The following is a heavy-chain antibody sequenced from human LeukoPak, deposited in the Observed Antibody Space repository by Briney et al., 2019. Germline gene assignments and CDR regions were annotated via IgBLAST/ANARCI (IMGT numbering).Heavy chain of an antibody. CDR3: ATVPVARSYYYMDI. J-gene: IGHJ6*03. V-gene: IGHV3-21*01. D-gene: IGHD5-12*01. CDR1: GFTFSSYS. Sequence: GGSLRLSCAASGFTFSSYSMNWVRQAPGKGLEWVSSISSSSSYIYYADSVKGRFTISRDNAKNSLYLQMNSLRAEDTAVYYCATVPVARSYYYMDIWGKGTTVTVSS. CDR2: ISSSSSYI.